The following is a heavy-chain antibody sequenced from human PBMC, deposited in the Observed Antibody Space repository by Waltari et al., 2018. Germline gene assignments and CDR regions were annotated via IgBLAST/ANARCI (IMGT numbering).Heavy chain of an antibody. J-gene: IGHJ6*02. Sequence: QVQMVQSGAEVKKPGASVKVSCKASGGTLSSDAISWVRKAPGQGLEWRGGIIPIVGTANYAQKFQARATITADPSTSTASMDLTSLRSEDTAVSYCARTVVSRQGVIRGSSYYGIDVRGQGITFTVSS. CDR3: ARTVVSRQGVIRGSSYYGIDV. V-gene: IGHV1-69*12. D-gene: IGHD3-10*01. CDR1: GGTLSSDA. CDR2: IIPIVGTA.